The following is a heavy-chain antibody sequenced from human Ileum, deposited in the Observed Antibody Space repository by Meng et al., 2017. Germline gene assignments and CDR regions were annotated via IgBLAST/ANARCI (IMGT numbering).Heavy chain of an antibody. J-gene: IGHJ4*02. V-gene: IGHV1-46*01. D-gene: IGHD3-22*01. Sequence: ASVKVSCKASGYTFTSYYMHWVRQAPGQGLEWMGIINPSGGSTSYAQKFQGRVTMTRDTSTSTVYMELSSLRSEDTAVYYCAREGQYYDSSGYPKLFDYWGQGTLVTVSS. CDR3: AREGQYYDSSGYPKLFDY. CDR2: INPSGGST. CDR1: GYTFTSYY.